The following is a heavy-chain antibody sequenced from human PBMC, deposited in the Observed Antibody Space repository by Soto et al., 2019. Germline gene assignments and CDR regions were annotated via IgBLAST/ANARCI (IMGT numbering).Heavy chain of an antibody. Sequence: SVKVSCKASGGTFSSYAISWVRQAPGQGLEWMGGIIPIFGTANYAQKFQGRVTITADESASTAYMELSSLRSEDTAVYYCARGDYGDYVFDPWGQGTLVTVSS. J-gene: IGHJ5*02. V-gene: IGHV1-69*13. CDR3: ARGDYGDYVFDP. D-gene: IGHD4-17*01. CDR2: IIPIFGTA. CDR1: GGTFSSYA.